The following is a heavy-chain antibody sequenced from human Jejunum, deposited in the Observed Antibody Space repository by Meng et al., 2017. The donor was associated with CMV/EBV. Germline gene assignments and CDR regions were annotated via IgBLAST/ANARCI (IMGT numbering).Heavy chain of an antibody. CDR2: IIAVLTTP. CDR3: ARGFTNGWQPFDF. D-gene: IGHD2-8*01. CDR1: GGVFNNYA. J-gene: IGHJ4*02. V-gene: IGHV1-69*12. Sequence: QVPWLPCGDEVTSPGSSWRLSGKSSGGVFNNYALTWVRQAPGQGLEWMGGIIAVLTTPNYAPKFQGRLTITADASTGTTYMELSSLTSEDTAVYFCARGFTNGWQPFDFWGQGTLVTVSS.